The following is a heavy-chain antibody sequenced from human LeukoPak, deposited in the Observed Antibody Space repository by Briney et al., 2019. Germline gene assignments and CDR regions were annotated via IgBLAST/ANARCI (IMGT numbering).Heavy chain of an antibody. Sequence: PSETLSLTCTVSGGSISGYHCSWIRQPPGKGLEWIGYIYYSGSTNYNPSLKSRVTISLDTSKNQFSLKLSSVTAADTAVYYCARHVEYSHGFHFDYWGQGALVTVSS. CDR3: ARHVEYSHGFHFDY. CDR2: IYYSGST. V-gene: IGHV4-59*08. J-gene: IGHJ4*02. CDR1: GGSISGYH. D-gene: IGHD5-18*01.